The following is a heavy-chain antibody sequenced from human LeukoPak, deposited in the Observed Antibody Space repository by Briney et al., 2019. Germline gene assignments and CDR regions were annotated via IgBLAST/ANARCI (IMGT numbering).Heavy chain of an antibody. Sequence: PGRSLRLSCAASGFTFSSYGMHWVRQAPGKGLEWVAVISYDGSNKYYADSVKGRFTISRDNSKNTLYLQMNSLRAEDTAVYYCAKGGGSGFVDYWGQGTLVTVSS. J-gene: IGHJ4*02. CDR1: GFTFSSYG. V-gene: IGHV3-30*18. CDR2: ISYDGSNK. D-gene: IGHD3-10*01. CDR3: AKGGGSGFVDY.